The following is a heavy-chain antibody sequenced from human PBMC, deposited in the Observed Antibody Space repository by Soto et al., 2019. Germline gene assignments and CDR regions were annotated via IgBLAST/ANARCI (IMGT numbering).Heavy chain of an antibody. CDR2: ISYDGSNK. J-gene: IGHJ5*02. V-gene: IGHV3-30-3*01. Sequence: QVQLVESGGGVVQPGRSLRLSCAASGFTFSSYAMHWVRQAPGKGLEWVAVISYDGSNKYYADSVKGRFTISRDNSKNTLYLQMNSLRAEDTAVYYCAREGGDWFDPWGQGTLVTVSS. D-gene: IGHD3-16*01. CDR3: AREGGDWFDP. CDR1: GFTFSSYA.